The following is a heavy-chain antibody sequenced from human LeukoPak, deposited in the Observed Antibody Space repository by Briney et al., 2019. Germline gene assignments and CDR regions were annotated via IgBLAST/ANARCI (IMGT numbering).Heavy chain of an antibody. CDR3: ARDRSPMVRGVNMDYFDY. CDR2: ITSSSYT. V-gene: IGHV3-21*01. CDR1: GFTFSSYG. J-gene: IGHJ4*02. Sequence: PGVSLRLSCAASGFTFSSYGMNLVRQAPGKGLEWVSSITSSSYTFYADSVKGRFTISRDNAKNSLYLQMNSLRAEDTAVYYCARDRSPMVRGVNMDYFDYWGQGTLVTVSS. D-gene: IGHD3-10*01.